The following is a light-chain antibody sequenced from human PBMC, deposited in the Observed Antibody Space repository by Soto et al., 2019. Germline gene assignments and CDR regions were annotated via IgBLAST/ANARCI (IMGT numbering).Light chain of an antibody. V-gene: IGLV1-40*01. CDR1: SSNIGARYD. J-gene: IGLJ2*01. Sequence: QSVLTQSPSVSGAPGQRVTISCTGTSSNIGARYDVHWYQQLPGTAPKLLTYGNNYRPSGVPDRFSGSRSDTSASLAITGLQAEDEADYYCQSYDTSLSGMLFGGGTKLTVL. CDR3: QSYDTSLSGML. CDR2: GNN.